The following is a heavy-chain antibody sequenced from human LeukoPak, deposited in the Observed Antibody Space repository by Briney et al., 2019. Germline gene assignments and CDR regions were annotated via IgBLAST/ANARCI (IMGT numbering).Heavy chain of an antibody. Sequence: SETLSLTCTVSGGSISNYYWTWMRQPPGKGLEWIGHISDSGSTNYNPSLKSRVTISVDKSKNQFSLKLSSVTAADTAVYYCVRGDYGDPFDYWGQGTLVTVSS. CDR3: VRGDYGDPFDY. CDR1: GGSISNYY. J-gene: IGHJ4*02. V-gene: IGHV4-59*12. CDR2: ISDSGST. D-gene: IGHD4-17*01.